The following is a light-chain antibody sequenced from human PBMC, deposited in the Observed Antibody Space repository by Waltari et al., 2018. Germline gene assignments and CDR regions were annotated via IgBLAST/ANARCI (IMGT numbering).Light chain of an antibody. CDR3: QQYKNWPRT. CDR1: QSISSN. CDR2: GAS. J-gene: IGKJ1*01. V-gene: IGKV3-15*01. Sequence: EIVMTQSPATLSVSPGERATLSCRASQSISSNLAWYRQKPGQAPRLLIYGASTRATGILARFSGSGSGTEFTLTISMQSEDFAVYYCQQYKNWPRTFGQGTKVEIK.